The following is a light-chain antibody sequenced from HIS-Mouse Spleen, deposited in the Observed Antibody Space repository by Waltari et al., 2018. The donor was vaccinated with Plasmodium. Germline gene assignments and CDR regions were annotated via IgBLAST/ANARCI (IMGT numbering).Light chain of an antibody. CDR2: GAS. CDR3: QQYNNWSFT. CDR1: QSVSIN. Sequence: EIVMTQSTATLSVSPGERATLSCRSSQSVSINLAWYQQKPGQPPRLLIYGASTRATGIPARFSGSGSGTEFTLTISSLQSEDFAVYYCQQYNNWSFTFGPGTKVDIK. J-gene: IGKJ3*01. V-gene: IGKV3-15*01.